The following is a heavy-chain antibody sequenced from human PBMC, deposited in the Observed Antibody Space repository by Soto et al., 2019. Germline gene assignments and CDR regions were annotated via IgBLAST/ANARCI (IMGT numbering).Heavy chain of an antibody. CDR3: ARDPSRRAPPDY. D-gene: IGHD6-6*01. J-gene: IGHJ4*02. V-gene: IGHV3-11*05. CDR1: GFPFSDYY. Sequence: GWSLRLSCAASGFPFSDYYMTWFRQAPGKGLEWVSYISSTSAYTNYADSVRGRFTISRDNAKNSLYLQMTSLTDEDTAVYYCARDPSRRAPPDYWGQGTLVTVSS. CDR2: ISSTSAYT.